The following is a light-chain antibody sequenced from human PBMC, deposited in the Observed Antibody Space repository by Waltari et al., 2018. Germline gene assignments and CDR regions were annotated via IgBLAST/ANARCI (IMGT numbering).Light chain of an antibody. Sequence: VLTQSPGTLSLSPGERVTLPCRASQSLTKRYLALYQQKPGQAPRLLFYGASSRAAGIPDRFSGSGSGTDFTLTISRLEPEDFAVYYCQQYGSSILYTFGQGTKLEIK. J-gene: IGKJ2*01. V-gene: IGKV3-20*01. CDR3: QQYGSSILYT. CDR2: GAS. CDR1: QSLTKRY.